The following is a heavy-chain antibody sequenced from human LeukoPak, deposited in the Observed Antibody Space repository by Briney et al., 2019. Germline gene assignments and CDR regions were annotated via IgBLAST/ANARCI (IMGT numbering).Heavy chain of an antibody. D-gene: IGHD2-21*01. CDR3: ATGPYSAFEM. CDR2: INTDGSST. V-gene: IGHV3-74*01. J-gene: IGHJ3*02. CDR1: EFTFSSYW. Sequence: GGSLRLSCAASEFTFSSYWMHWVRQAPGKGLVWVSRINTDGSSTNYADSVKGRFTISRDNAKNTLYLQMNSLRDEDTALYYCATGPYSAFEMWGQGTMVTVSS.